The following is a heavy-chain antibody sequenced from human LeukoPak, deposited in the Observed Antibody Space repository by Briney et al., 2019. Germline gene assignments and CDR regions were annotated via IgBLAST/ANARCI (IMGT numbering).Heavy chain of an antibody. CDR1: GGSISSSSYY. J-gene: IGHJ5*02. CDR3: ARKALAGYLDPTNWFDP. V-gene: IGHV4-39*07. D-gene: IGHD3-9*01. Sequence: PSETLSLTCTVSGGSISSSSYYWGWIRQPPGKGLEWIGSIYYSGSTYYNPSLKSRVTISVDTSKNQFSLKLSSVTAADTAVYCCARKALAGYLDPTNWFDPWGQGTLVTVSS. CDR2: IYYSGST.